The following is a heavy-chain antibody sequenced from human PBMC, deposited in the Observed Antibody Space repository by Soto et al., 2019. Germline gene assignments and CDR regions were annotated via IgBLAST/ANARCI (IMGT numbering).Heavy chain of an antibody. D-gene: IGHD6-6*01. CDR1: GFSLSNARMG. J-gene: IGHJ6*02. Sequence: QVTLKESGPVLVKPTETLTLTCTVSGFSLSNARMGVSWIRQPPGKALEWLAHIFSNDEKSYSTSLKSRLTTSKDTSKRQVVLTMTNMDPVDTATYYCARSYSSSSTGYYYGMDVWGQGTTVTVSS. CDR2: IFSNDEK. CDR3: ARSYSSSSTGYYYGMDV. V-gene: IGHV2-26*01.